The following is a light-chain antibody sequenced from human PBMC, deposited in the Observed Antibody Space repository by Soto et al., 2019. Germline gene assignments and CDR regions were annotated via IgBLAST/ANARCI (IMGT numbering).Light chain of an antibody. CDR2: AAS. V-gene: IGKV1-5*01. CDR1: QTIDSW. Sequence: DIQMTQSPSILSASVGDSVTITCRASQTIDSWVAWYQQKPGKAPKLLIYAASTLQSGVPSRFSGSGSGTDFTLTISCLQSEDFATYYCQQYYSYPRAFGPGTKVD. J-gene: IGKJ3*01. CDR3: QQYYSYPRA.